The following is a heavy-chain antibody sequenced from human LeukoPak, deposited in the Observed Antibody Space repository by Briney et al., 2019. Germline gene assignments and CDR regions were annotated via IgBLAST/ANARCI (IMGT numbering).Heavy chain of an antibody. V-gene: IGHV3-30*03. CDR1: GFTFSSYG. Sequence: GGSLRLSCAASGFTFSSYGMHWVRQAPGKGLEWVAVISYDGSNKYYADSVKGRFTISRDNSKNTLYLQMNSLRAEDTAVYYCGGYDFWSGQPYYYGMDVWGQGTTVTVSS. D-gene: IGHD3-3*01. CDR3: GGYDFWSGQPYYYGMDV. CDR2: ISYDGSNK. J-gene: IGHJ6*02.